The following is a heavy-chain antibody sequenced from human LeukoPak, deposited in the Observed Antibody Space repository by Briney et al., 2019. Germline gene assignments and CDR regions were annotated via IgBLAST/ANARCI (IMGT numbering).Heavy chain of an antibody. CDR1: GFTFSSYA. CDR2: ISYDGSNK. D-gene: IGHD3-22*01. J-gene: IGHJ4*02. Sequence: GRSLRLSCAASGFTFSSYAMHWVPQAPGKGLEWVAVISYDGSNKYYADSVKGRFTISRDNSKNTLYLQMNSLRAEDTAVYYCARDLFEDYYDSSGYYAPFGYWGQGTLVTVSS. CDR3: ARDLFEDYYDSSGYYAPFGY. V-gene: IGHV3-30-3*01.